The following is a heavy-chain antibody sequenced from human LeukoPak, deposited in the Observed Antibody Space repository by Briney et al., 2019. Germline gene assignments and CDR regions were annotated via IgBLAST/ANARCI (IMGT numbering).Heavy chain of an antibody. CDR1: GGSISRSSYY. D-gene: IGHD6-6*01. V-gene: IGHV4-31*03. Sequence: SETLSLTCTVSGGSISRSSYYWSCIRQHPGKGLEWIGYIYYSGRNYYNPSLKSRVTISVDTSKNQFPLKLSSVTAADTAVYYCARDLRSSSSSGINYYGMDVWGQGTTVTVSS. CDR3: ARDLRSSSSSGINYYGMDV. CDR2: IYYSGRN. J-gene: IGHJ6*02.